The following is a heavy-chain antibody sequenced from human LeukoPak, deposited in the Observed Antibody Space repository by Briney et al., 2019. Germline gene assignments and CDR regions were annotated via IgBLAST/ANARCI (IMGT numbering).Heavy chain of an antibody. CDR2: IHYTGST. CDR3: ARSRGNLYFQH. CDR1: GDSISSYY. Sequence: PSETLSLTCTVSGDSISSYYWSWIRQSPEKGLEWISYIHYTGSTYYNPSLRSRVTISVDTSKNQFSLRLISVTAADTAMYYCARSRGNLYFQHWGQGTLVTVSS. D-gene: IGHD6-25*01. J-gene: IGHJ1*01. V-gene: IGHV4-59*01.